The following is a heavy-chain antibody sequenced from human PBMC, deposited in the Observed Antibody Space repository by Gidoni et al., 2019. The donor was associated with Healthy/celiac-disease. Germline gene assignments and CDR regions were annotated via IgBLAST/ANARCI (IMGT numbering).Heavy chain of an antibody. J-gene: IGHJ4*02. CDR1: GFTFSSYA. V-gene: IGHV3-30-3*01. Sequence: QVQLVESGGGVVQPGRSLRLSCAASGFTFSSYAMHWVRQAPGKGLEWVAVISYDGSNKYYADSVKGRFTISRDNSKNTLYLQMNSLRAEDTAVYYCASVLRFLEWETLFDYWGQGTLVTVSS. CDR2: ISYDGSNK. D-gene: IGHD3-3*01. CDR3: ASVLRFLEWETLFDY.